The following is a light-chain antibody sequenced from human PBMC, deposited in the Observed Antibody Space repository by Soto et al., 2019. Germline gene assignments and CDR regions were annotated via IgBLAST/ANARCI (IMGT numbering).Light chain of an antibody. CDR1: QSISSY. V-gene: IGKV1-39*01. CDR3: QQTHSFPFT. CDR2: AAS. Sequence: DIQMTQSPSSLSASVGDRVTITCRASQSISSYLNWYQQKPGKAPKLLIYAASSLQSGVPSRFSGSGSGTDFTLTITSLQPDDFATYYCQQTHSFPFTFGQGTRLEI. J-gene: IGKJ5*01.